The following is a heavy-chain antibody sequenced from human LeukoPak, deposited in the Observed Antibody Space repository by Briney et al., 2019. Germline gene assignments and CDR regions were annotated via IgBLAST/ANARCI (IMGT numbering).Heavy chain of an antibody. Sequence: GASVKVSCKASGYTFTNYYIHWVRQAPGQGLEWMGWIKPYTGSTSYAQKFQGRVTMTRDTSISTAYMDVTTLRSDDTAVYYCATMGAKTFDHWGQGKPVSVSS. CDR3: ATMGAKTFDH. CDR2: IKPYTGST. CDR1: GYTFTNYY. J-gene: IGHJ4*02. V-gene: IGHV1-2*02. D-gene: IGHD1-26*01.